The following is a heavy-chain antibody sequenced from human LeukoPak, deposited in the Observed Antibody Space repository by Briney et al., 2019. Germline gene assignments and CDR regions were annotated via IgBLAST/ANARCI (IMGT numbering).Heavy chain of an antibody. Sequence: GSLRLSCAASGFTFSSYWMHWVRQAPGQGLVWVSRINSDGSSTSYADSVKGRFTISRDNAKNTLYLQMNSLRAEDTAVYYCARVKVVVTADAFDIWGQGTMVTVSS. CDR1: GFTFSSYW. CDR3: ARVKVVVTADAFDI. CDR2: INSDGSST. J-gene: IGHJ3*02. V-gene: IGHV3-74*01. D-gene: IGHD3-22*01.